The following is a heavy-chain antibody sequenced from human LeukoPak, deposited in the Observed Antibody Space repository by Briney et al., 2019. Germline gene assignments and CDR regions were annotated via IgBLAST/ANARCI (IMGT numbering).Heavy chain of an antibody. D-gene: IGHD4-23*01. V-gene: IGHV1-2*06. CDR1: GYTFTGYC. Sequence: ASVKVSCKASGYTFTGYCMHWVRQAPGQGLEWMGRINPNSGGTNYAQKFQGRVTITADESTSTAYMELSSLRSEDTAVYYCARDLTVVTPSYWFDPWGQGTLVTVSS. J-gene: IGHJ5*02. CDR2: INPNSGGT. CDR3: ARDLTVVTPSYWFDP.